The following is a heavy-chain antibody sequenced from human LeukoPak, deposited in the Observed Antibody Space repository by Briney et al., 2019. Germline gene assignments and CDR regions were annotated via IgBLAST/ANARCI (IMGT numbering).Heavy chain of an antibody. Sequence: GGSLRLSCAASGFTFDDYGMSWVRQAPGKGLEWVSGINWNGGSTGYADSVKGRFTISRDNAKNSLYLQMNSLRADDTAFYYCVSSASDHIAAAGTFDYWGQGTLVTVSS. D-gene: IGHD6-13*01. CDR2: INWNGGST. CDR3: VSSASDHIAAAGTFDY. J-gene: IGHJ4*02. V-gene: IGHV3-20*04. CDR1: GFTFDDYG.